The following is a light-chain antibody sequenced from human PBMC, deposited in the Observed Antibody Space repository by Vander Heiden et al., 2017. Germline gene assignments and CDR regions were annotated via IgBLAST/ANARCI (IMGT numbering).Light chain of an antibody. Sequence: DIQLTQSPSSLSASVGDRVTITCRASRNINTNLNWYQQTPGKAPRLLLSAASNLQSGVPSRFTVSASGTDFTLTISDLQPEDSAIYYCQQTYRSPRVFGPGTKVGI. V-gene: IGKV1-39*01. CDR2: AAS. CDR3: QQTYRSPRV. CDR1: RNINTN. J-gene: IGKJ3*01.